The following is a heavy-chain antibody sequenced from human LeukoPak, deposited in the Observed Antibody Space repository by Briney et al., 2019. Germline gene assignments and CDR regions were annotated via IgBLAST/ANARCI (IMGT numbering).Heavy chain of an antibody. Sequence: GGSLRLSCVLSGLTFSDAWVSWVRQAPGKGLEWVGRIRNDRITDYAAPVQGRFSISRDNSKNTFYLQMNSLRTEDTGMYFCTWMATIFIVDYWGQGTLVTVSS. D-gene: IGHD5-12*01. CDR3: TWMATIFIVDY. CDR2: IRNDRIT. J-gene: IGHJ4*02. CDR1: GLTFSDAW. V-gene: IGHV3-15*01.